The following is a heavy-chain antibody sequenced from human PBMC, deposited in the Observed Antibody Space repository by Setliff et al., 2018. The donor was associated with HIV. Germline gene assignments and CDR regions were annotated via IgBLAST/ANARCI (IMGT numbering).Heavy chain of an antibody. Sequence: SETLSLTCTVSGGSISNYYWSWIRQPAGKGLEWIGRIYSSGRTNYNPSLKSRVTMSLDTSKNQFSLKLSSVTAADTAVYYCARGRDYVWGSYRPRRYYYYNMDVWGKGTTVTVSS. CDR2: IYSSGRT. V-gene: IGHV4-4*07. J-gene: IGHJ6*03. CDR3: ARGRDYVWGSYRPRRYYYYNMDV. D-gene: IGHD3-16*02. CDR1: GGSISNYY.